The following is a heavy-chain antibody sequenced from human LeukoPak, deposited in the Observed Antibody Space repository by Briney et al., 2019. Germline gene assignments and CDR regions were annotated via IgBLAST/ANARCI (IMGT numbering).Heavy chain of an antibody. Sequence: GGSLRLSCAASGFTFSNAWMSWVRQAPGKGLEWVGRIKSKTDGGTTDYAAPVKGRFTISRDDSKNTLYLQMNSLKTEDTAVYYCTTDIITMVRGVIITSFDYWGQGTLVTVSS. CDR2: IKSKTDGGTT. CDR1: GFTFSNAW. D-gene: IGHD3-10*01. V-gene: IGHV3-15*01. J-gene: IGHJ4*02. CDR3: TTDIITMVRGVIITSFDY.